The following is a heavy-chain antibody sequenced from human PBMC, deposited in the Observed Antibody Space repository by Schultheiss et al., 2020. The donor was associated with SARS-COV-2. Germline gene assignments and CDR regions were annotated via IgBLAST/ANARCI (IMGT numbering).Heavy chain of an antibody. CDR3: ARLMELLGATVDY. CDR2: IWYDGSNK. Sequence: GGSLRLSCAASGFTVSSNYMSWIRQAPGKGLEWVAVIWYDGSNKYYADSVKGRFTISRDNSKNTLYLQMNSLRAEDTAVYYCARLMELLGATVDYWGQGTLVTVSS. V-gene: IGHV3-33*08. J-gene: IGHJ4*02. CDR1: GFTVSSNY. D-gene: IGHD1-26*01.